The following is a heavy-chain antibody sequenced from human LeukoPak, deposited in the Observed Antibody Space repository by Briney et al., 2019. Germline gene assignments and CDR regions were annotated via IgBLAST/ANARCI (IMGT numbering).Heavy chain of an antibody. D-gene: IGHD6-6*01. Sequence: PVQPLDSASILTSSRSTIYYADSVKGRFTISRDNAENSLYLQMNSLRADDTAVYYCAREYSSSSGRAFDIWGQGTMVTVS. CDR3: AREYSSSSGRAFDI. V-gene: IGHV3-48*01. J-gene: IGHJ3*02. CDR2: LTSSRSTI.